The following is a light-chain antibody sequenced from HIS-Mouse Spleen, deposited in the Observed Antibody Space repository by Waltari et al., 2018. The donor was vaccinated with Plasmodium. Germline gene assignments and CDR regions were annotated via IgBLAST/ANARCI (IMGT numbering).Light chain of an antibody. Sequence: EIVLTQSPGTLSLSPGERATLPCRASQSVSRSYLAWYQQKPGPAPRLLIYGASSRATGIPDRFSGSGSGTDFTLTISRLEPEDFAVYYCQQYGSSPLTFGGGTKVEIK. CDR2: GAS. V-gene: IGKV3-20*01. CDR3: QQYGSSPLT. J-gene: IGKJ4*01. CDR1: QSVSRSY.